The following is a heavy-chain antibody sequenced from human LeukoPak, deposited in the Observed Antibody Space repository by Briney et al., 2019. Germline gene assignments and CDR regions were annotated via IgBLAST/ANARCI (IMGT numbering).Heavy chain of an antibody. V-gene: IGHV4-59*02. CDR3: ARENTRNYRANYGMDV. CDR1: GFTVSSSY. J-gene: IGHJ6*02. D-gene: IGHD3-16*02. Sequence: GSLRPSRAASGFTVSSSYMSWVRQAPGKGRAWIGYISYSGTTSYNPSLKSRVTISVDTSKNQFSLKLRSVTAADSAVYYCARENTRNYRANYGMDVWGQGTTVTVSS. CDR2: ISYSGTT.